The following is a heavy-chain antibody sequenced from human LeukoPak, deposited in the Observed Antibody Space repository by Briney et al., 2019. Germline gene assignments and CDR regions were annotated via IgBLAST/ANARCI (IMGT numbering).Heavy chain of an antibody. CDR1: GFTFSSYS. J-gene: IGHJ4*02. CDR2: ISSSSSYI. Sequence: GGSLRLSCAASGFTFSSYSMNWVRQAPGKGLEWVSSISSSSSYIYYADSVKGRFTISRDNAKNPLYLQMNSLRAEDTAVYYCARSDLAVTALFDYWGQGTLVTVSS. D-gene: IGHD2-21*02. V-gene: IGHV3-21*01. CDR3: ARSDLAVTALFDY.